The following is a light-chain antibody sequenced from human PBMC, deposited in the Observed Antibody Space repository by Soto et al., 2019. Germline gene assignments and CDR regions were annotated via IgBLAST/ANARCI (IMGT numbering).Light chain of an antibody. V-gene: IGKV1-5*01. Sequence: IEISRSPGTLCASVGDTVTVTCRASQSVSGWLAWYQQKPGEAPKLLIYDASALPRGVPSRFSGSGSGTKFTLTIASLQPEDFATYYCQQYETFSGTFGPGTKVDIK. CDR3: QQYETFSGT. CDR1: QSVSGW. CDR2: DAS. J-gene: IGKJ1*01.